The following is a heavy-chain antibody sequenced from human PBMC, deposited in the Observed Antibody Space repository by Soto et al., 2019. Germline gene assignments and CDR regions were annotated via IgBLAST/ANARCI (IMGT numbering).Heavy chain of an antibody. Sequence: SETLSLTCTFSGGSINHYYWTWIRQPPGKGLEWMGYIYYSGRTNYNPSLKSRVTISVDTPKNQFSLKLSSVTAADTAVYYCARGYCSSTTCYIWDNWFDPWGQGTLVTVSS. CDR1: GGSINHYY. D-gene: IGHD2-2*01. V-gene: IGHV4-59*01. CDR2: IYYSGRT. CDR3: ARGYCSSTTCYIWDNWFDP. J-gene: IGHJ5*02.